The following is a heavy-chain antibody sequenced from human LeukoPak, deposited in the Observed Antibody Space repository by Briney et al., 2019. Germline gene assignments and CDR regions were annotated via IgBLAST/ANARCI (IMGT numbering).Heavy chain of an antibody. J-gene: IGHJ2*01. CDR2: IKFDGSLA. D-gene: IGHD3-16*01. CDR3: VTGHYDSRMYFDL. Sequence: GGSPRLSCGASGFTFSTYWIHWVRQAPGKGLVWVSQIKFDGSLASYADSVKGRFTISRDNAKNTLYLQMNSLGTEDTAVYYCVTGHYDSRMYFDLWGRGTLVTVSS. V-gene: IGHV3-74*01. CDR1: GFTFSTYW.